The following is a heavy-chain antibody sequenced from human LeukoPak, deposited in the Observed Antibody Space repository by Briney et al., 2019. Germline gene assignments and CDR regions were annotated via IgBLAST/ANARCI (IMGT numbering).Heavy chain of an antibody. V-gene: IGHV3-23*01. CDR2: ISDSGGGP. CDR3: AKEIGRLGVPLYDY. Sequence: GGSLRLSCAASGFTFSSYGMQWVRQAPGEGLEWVAGISDSGGGPYYADSLKGRFTISRDNSKNILYLQMNSLRAEDTAVYYCAKEIGRLGVPLYDYWGRGTLVTASS. CDR1: GFTFSSYG. D-gene: IGHD3/OR15-3a*01. J-gene: IGHJ4*02.